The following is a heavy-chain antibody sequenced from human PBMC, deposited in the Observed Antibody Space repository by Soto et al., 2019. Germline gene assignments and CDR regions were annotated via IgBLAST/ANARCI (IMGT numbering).Heavy chain of an antibody. Sequence: GESLKISCKGSGYSFTSYWISWVRQMPGKGLEWMGRIDPSDSYTNYSPSFQGHVTISADKSISTAYLQWSSLKASDTAMYYCASKSYSYDSSGHHAFEIWGQGTMVTVSS. D-gene: IGHD3-22*01. CDR3: ASKSYSYDSSGHHAFEI. V-gene: IGHV5-10-1*01. J-gene: IGHJ3*02. CDR2: IDPSDSYT. CDR1: GYSFTSYW.